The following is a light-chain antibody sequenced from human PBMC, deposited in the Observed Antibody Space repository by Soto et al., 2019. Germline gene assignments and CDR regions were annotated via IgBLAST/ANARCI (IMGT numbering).Light chain of an antibody. V-gene: IGKV1-8*01. Sequence: AIRMTQSPSSFSSSTGDRVTITCRASQGISSNLAWYQQKPGKATKLLIYAASNLQSGVPSRFSGSRSGTDFTHTISCLQSEDFETYYCQQYYSNPYTFGQGTKLEIK. CDR1: QGISSN. CDR3: QQYYSNPYT. CDR2: AAS. J-gene: IGKJ2*01.